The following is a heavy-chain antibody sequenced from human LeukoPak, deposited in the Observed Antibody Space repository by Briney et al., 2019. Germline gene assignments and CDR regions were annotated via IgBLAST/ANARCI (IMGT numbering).Heavy chain of an antibody. CDR3: ATAESSTTTYYYGMDV. CDR2: FDPEDGET. J-gene: IGHJ6*02. D-gene: IGHD2-2*01. Sequence: ASVKVSCKVSGYTLTQLSMHWVRQAPGKGLEWMGGFDPEDGETIYAQKFQGRVTMAEDTSTDTAYMELSSLRSEDTAVYYCATAESSTTTYYYGMDVWGQGTTVTVSS. V-gene: IGHV1-24*01. CDR1: GYTLTQLS.